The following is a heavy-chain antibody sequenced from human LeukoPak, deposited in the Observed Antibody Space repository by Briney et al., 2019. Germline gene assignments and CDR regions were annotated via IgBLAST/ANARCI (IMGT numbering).Heavy chain of an antibody. D-gene: IGHD3-22*01. J-gene: IGHJ4*02. Sequence: PSETLSLTCTVSGGSISSSSYYWGWIRQPPGKGLEWIGSIYYSGSTYYNPSLKSRVTISVDTSKNQFSLKLSSVTAADTAVYYCARRGYYYDSSPHFDYWGQGTLVTVSS. CDR3: ARRGYYYDSSPHFDY. CDR1: GGSISSSSYY. V-gene: IGHV4-39*07. CDR2: IYYSGST.